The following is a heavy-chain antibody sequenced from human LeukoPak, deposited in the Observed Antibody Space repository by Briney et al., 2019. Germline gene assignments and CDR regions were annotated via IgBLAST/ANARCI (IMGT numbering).Heavy chain of an antibody. J-gene: IGHJ5*02. CDR1: GGSFSGYY. Sequence: ASETLSLTCAVYGGSFSGYYWSWIRQPPGKGLEWIGEINHSGSTNYNPSLKSRVTISVATSKSQFSLKLSSVTAADTAVYYCARSGSSSWYSQYNWFDPWGQGTLVTVSS. D-gene: IGHD6-13*01. V-gene: IGHV4-34*01. CDR3: ARSGSSSWYSQYNWFDP. CDR2: INHSGST.